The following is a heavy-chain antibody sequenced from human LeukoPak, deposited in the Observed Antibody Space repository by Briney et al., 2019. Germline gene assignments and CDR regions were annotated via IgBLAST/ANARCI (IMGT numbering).Heavy chain of an antibody. CDR3: ARDQAGDGLDI. CDR1: GYTFSYYY. Sequence: ASVKVSCKASGYTFSYYYMHWVRQAPGQGLEWMGWVNLDSGVTNYAQNFQGRVTMSRDTSISTADMELSGLTYDDTAVYYCARDQAGDGLDIWGRGTMVTVSS. D-gene: IGHD6-19*01. V-gene: IGHV1-2*02. J-gene: IGHJ3*02. CDR2: VNLDSGVT.